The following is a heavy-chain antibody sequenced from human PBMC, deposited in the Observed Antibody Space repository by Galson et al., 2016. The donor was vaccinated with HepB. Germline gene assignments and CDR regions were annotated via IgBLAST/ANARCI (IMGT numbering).Heavy chain of an antibody. D-gene: IGHD1-26*01. V-gene: IGHV2-70*01. CDR3: ARAPSGSLDY. CDR1: GFSLSTSGMC. CDR2: IDSDDEK. Sequence: PALVKPTQTLTLTCAFSGFSLSTSGMCVNWIRQPPGKALEGLAVIDSDDEKYYNTSLKTRLTISKDTSENKVVLTMSNMGPVDTATYYCARAPSGSLDYWGQGMLVTVSS. J-gene: IGHJ4*02.